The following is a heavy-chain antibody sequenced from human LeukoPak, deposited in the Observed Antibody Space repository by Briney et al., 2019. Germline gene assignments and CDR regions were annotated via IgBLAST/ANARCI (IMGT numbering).Heavy chain of an antibody. J-gene: IGHJ4*02. Sequence: GASVKVSCKASEYTFTSYDINWVRQATGQGLEWMGWINTNTGNPTYAQGFTGRFVFSLDTSVSTAYLQISSLKAEDTAVYYCARGHQSVAGTFDYWGQGTLVTVSS. CDR2: INTNTGNP. CDR1: EYTFTSYD. V-gene: IGHV7-4-1*02. CDR3: ARGHQSVAGTFDY. D-gene: IGHD6-19*01.